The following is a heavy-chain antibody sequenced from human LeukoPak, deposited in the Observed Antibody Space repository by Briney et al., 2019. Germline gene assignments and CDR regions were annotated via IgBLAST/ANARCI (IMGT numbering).Heavy chain of an antibody. J-gene: IGHJ4*02. Sequence: GGSLRLSCAASGFTFSTDWMHWVRQAPGKGLVWVSRINHDGSSAIYADSVKGRFTISRDNAKNELYLQMNSLRAEDTAVYYCTRSRDYNSGSYPGFWGQGILVTVSS. D-gene: IGHD3-10*01. CDR1: GFTFSTDW. CDR3: TRSRDYNSGSYPGF. V-gene: IGHV3-74*01. CDR2: INHDGSSA.